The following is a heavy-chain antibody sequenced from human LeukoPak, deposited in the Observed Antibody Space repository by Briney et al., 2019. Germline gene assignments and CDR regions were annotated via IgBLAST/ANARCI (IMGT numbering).Heavy chain of an antibody. J-gene: IGHJ5*02. CDR2: IYTSGTT. CDR1: GGSISSSY. CDR3: ARHAFGLLNNWFDP. D-gene: IGHD3/OR15-3a*01. V-gene: IGHV4-4*09. Sequence: SETLSLTCTVSGGSISSSYWSWIRQPPGKGLEWVGYIYTSGTTNYNPSLKSRVTISVDTSKDQFSLKLSSVTAADTAVYYCARHAFGLLNNWFDPWGQGTLVTISS.